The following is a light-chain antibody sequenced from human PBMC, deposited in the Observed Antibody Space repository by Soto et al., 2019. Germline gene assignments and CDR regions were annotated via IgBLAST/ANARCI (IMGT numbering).Light chain of an antibody. CDR2: TAS. CDR1: HSIDDW. Sequence: DIQMTQSPSTLSASVGDRVTITCRASHSIDDWLAWYQHKPGKAPNLLIYTASILVSGVPSRFSGSGSGTEFTLTISSLQPDDFATYYCQQDDNYSLAFGQGTKVEIK. J-gene: IGKJ1*01. V-gene: IGKV1-5*03. CDR3: QQDDNYSLA.